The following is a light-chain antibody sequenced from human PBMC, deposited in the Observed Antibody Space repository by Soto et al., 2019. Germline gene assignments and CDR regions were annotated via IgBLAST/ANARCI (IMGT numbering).Light chain of an antibody. J-gene: IGKJ1*01. CDR3: QQYGVAPRT. CDR1: PSVKNNY. CDR2: RXD. Sequence: VLTQYPETLSLWRVESVTVSFKAXPSVKNNYFTWCQQNPGQAPRXVXARXDRMATGSPDRXSGSGSAIDFPLTISRLEPEYFAVYLLQQYGVAPRTFGLGTKVDIK. V-gene: IGKV3-20*01.